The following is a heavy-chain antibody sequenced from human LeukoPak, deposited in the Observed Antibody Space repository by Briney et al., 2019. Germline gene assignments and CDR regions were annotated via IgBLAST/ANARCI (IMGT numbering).Heavy chain of an antibody. CDR2: ISGSGGST. D-gene: IGHD3-22*01. J-gene: IGHJ4*02. V-gene: IGHV3-23*01. CDR1: GFTFSSYA. Sequence: PGGSLRLSCAASGFTFSSYAMSWVRQAPGKGLEWVSDISGSGGSTYYADSLKGRFTISRDNSRSTLYLQMNSLRAEDTAVYYCAKEDRSDSSGYNGYWGQGTLVTVSS. CDR3: AKEDRSDSSGYNGY.